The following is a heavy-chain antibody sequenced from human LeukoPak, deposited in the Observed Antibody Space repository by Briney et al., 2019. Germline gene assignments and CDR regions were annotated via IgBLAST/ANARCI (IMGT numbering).Heavy chain of an antibody. CDR1: GGSISTYY. Sequence: SETLSLTCTVSGGSISTYYWNWIRQSPGKGLEWIGYIYYSGSTNYNPSLKGRVTISVDTSKNQFSLKLSSVTAADTAVYYCARVLPLLWFGELLPTGGFDYWGQGTLVTVSS. J-gene: IGHJ4*02. CDR2: IYYSGST. V-gene: IGHV4-59*01. D-gene: IGHD3-10*01. CDR3: ARVLPLLWFGELLPTGGFDY.